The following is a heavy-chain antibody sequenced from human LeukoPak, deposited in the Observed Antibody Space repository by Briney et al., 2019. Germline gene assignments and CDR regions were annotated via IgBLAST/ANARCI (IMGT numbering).Heavy chain of an antibody. CDR3: ARATWELPCDDAFDI. Sequence: GGSLTLSCAASGFTFSTYWMHWVRQAPGKGLAWISRIKSDGSTNYADSVKGRFTISRDNAKNTVSLQMNSLRAEDTAVYHCARATWELPCDDAFDIWGQGTMVTVSS. J-gene: IGHJ3*02. V-gene: IGHV3-74*01. CDR1: GFTFSTYW. D-gene: IGHD1-26*01. CDR2: IKSDGST.